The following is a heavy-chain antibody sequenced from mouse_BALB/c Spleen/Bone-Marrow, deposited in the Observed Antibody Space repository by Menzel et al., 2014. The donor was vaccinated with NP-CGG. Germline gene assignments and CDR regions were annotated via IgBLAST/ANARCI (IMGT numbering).Heavy chain of an antibody. J-gene: IGHJ4*01. CDR1: GFTFTDYY. CDR2: IRNKAYGYTT. CDR3: ARFPMGY. Sequence: EVHLVESGGGLVQPGGSLRLSRTTSGFTFTDYYMSWVRQPPGKALEWLAFIRNKAYGYTTEYSASVRGRFTISRDNSQSILYLQMNTLRAEDSATYYCARFPMGYCGQGTSVTVSS. V-gene: IGHV7-3*02.